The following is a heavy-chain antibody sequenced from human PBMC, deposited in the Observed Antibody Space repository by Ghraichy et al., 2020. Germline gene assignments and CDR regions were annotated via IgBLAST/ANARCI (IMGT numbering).Heavy chain of an antibody. CDR1: GFTFSSYG. D-gene: IGHD6-6*01. CDR2: ISYDGSNK. Sequence: GGSLRLSCAASGFTFSSYGMHWVRQAPGKGLEWVAVISYDGSNKYYADSVKGRFTISRDNSKNTLYLQMNSLRAEDTAVYYCAKGAEGGAARPFHYWGQGTLVTVSS. V-gene: IGHV3-30*18. CDR3: AKGAEGGAARPFHY. J-gene: IGHJ4*02.